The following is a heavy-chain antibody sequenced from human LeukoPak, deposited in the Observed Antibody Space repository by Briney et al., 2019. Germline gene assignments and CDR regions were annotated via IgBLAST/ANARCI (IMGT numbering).Heavy chain of an antibody. Sequence: SQTLSLTCTVSGGSISSGDYYWCWIRQPPGKGPEWMGYIYYSGSTNYNPSLKSRVTISVDTSKNQFSLKLSSVTAADTAVYYCAREVRYYDILTGWRYYGMDVWGQGTTVTVSS. CDR1: GGSISSGDYY. D-gene: IGHD3-9*01. V-gene: IGHV4-61*08. CDR3: AREVRYYDILTGWRYYGMDV. J-gene: IGHJ6*02. CDR2: IYYSGST.